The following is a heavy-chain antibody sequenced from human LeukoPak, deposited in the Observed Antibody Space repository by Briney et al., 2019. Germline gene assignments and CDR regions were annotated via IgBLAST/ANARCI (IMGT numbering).Heavy chain of an antibody. CDR1: GGSISSGGYY. Sequence: SQTLSLTCTVSGGSISSGGYYWSWIRQHPGKGLEWIGYIYYSGSTYYNPSLKSRVTISVDTSKNQFSLKLSSVTAADTAVYYCARGPEGAYCSGGSCYRYHYYYYGMDVWGKGTTVTVSS. V-gene: IGHV4-31*03. D-gene: IGHD2-15*01. CDR3: ARGPEGAYCSGGSCYRYHYYYYGMDV. CDR2: IYYSGST. J-gene: IGHJ6*04.